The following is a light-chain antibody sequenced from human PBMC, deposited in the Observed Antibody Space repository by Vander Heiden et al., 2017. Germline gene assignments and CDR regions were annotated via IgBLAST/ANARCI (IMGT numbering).Light chain of an antibody. V-gene: IGKV3-11*01. CDR1: QSVSSY. CDR2: EAS. CDR3: QQRSNWPPH. Sequence: EIVLTQSPATLSLSPGERPTLSCRARQSVSSYLAWYQQKPGQAPRLLSYEASNRATGIPARFSGSGSGTDFTITISSLEPEDFAVYYCQQRSNWPPHFGQGTRLEIK. J-gene: IGKJ5*01.